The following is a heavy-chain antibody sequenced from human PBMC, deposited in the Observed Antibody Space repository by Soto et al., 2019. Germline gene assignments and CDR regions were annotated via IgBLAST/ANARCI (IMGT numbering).Heavy chain of an antibody. D-gene: IGHD6-19*01. CDR3: ARDLGDYSSGQSRSYYYGMDV. CDR1: GYTSTGYY. J-gene: IGHJ6*02. Sequence: ASVKVSCKASGYTSTGYYMHWVRQAPGQGLEWMGWINPNSGGTNYAQKFQGWVTMTRDTSISTAYMELSRLRSDDTAVYYCARDLGDYSSGQSRSYYYGMDVWGQGTTVTVSS. V-gene: IGHV1-2*04. CDR2: INPNSGGT.